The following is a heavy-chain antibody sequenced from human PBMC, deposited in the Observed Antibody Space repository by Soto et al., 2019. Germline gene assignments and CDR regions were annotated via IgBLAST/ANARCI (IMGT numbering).Heavy chain of an antibody. CDR2: IIPILGTA. CDR3: ARDGGRHCGGIDY. Sequence: QVQLVQSGAEVKKPGSSVKVSCKASGGTFSSYSINWVRQAHGQGLEWMGEIIPILGTANYAQKFQGRVTITADESTSTAYMELSSLRPEDTAVYYCARDGGRHCGGIDYWGQGTLVTVSS. J-gene: IGHJ4*02. V-gene: IGHV1-69*01. D-gene: IGHD1-26*01. CDR1: GGTFSSYS.